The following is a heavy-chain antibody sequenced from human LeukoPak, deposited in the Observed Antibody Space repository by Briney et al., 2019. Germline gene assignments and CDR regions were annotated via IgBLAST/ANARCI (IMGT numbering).Heavy chain of an antibody. CDR2: ISGGGGST. V-gene: IGHV3-23*01. J-gene: IGHJ4*02. D-gene: IGHD1-26*01. CDR1: GFTXXXYS. Sequence: SGFTXXXYSMXXVRQAPGKGLEWVSTISGGGGSTYYADSVKGRFTISRDNSKNTLYLQVNSLRAEDTAVYYCAKGGKWDVTPFDYWGQGTLVTVSS. CDR3: AKGGKWDVTPFDY.